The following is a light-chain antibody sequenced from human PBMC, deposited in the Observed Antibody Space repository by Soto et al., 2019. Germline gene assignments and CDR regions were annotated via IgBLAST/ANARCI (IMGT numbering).Light chain of an antibody. CDR1: QSISSN. CDR2: GAS. CDR3: QQYNTWPPYT. Sequence: EIVMTQSPFTLSVSPGERATHSCGASQSISSNLAWHQQKPGQAPRLLIYGASTRATGVPARFSGSGSGTEFTLTISSLQSEDFAVYYCQQYNTWPPYTFGQGTKVDIK. J-gene: IGKJ2*01. V-gene: IGKV3-15*01.